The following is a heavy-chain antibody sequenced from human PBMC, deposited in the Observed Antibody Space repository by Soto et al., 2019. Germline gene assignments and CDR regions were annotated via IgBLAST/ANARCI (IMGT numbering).Heavy chain of an antibody. CDR2: ISGDSRYT. CDR3: AKHLLAVAGYLHGMDV. D-gene: IGHD6-19*01. J-gene: IGHJ6*02. V-gene: IGHV3-11*03. CDR1: EFTVSAYY. Sequence: GGSLRLSCAASEFTVSAYYMAWIRQAPGKGLDWISYISGDSRYTNYADSVKGRFTISRDNAKNSLYLQMNSLTVEDTAVYYCAKHLLAVAGYLHGMDVWGQGTTVTVSS.